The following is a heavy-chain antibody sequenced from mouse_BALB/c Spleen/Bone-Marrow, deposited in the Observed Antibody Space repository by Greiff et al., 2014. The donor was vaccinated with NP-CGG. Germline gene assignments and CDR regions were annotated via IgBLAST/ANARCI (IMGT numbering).Heavy chain of an antibody. Sequence: QVQLQQSGAELAKPGASVKMSCKASDYTFTSYWMHWVKQRPGQGLEWIGYINHSTGYTEYNQKFKDKATLTADKSSSTAYMQLSSLTSEDSAVYYCARDWYFDVWGAGTTVTVSS. CDR3: ARDWYFDV. J-gene: IGHJ1*01. CDR1: DYTFTSYW. V-gene: IGHV1-7*01. CDR2: INHSTGYT.